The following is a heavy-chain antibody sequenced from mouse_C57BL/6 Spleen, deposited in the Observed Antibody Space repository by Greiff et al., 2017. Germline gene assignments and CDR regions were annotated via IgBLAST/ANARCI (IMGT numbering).Heavy chain of an antibody. CDR3: ASITTVVATPSYAMDY. CDR2: IYPRSGNT. Sequence: QVQLQQSGAELARPGASVKLSCKASGYTFTSYGISWVKQRTGQGLAWIGEIYPRSGNTSYNEKFKGKATLTADKSSSTAYMELRSLTSEDSAVYCCASITTVVATPSYAMDYWGQGTSVTVSS. CDR1: GYTFTSYG. J-gene: IGHJ4*01. V-gene: IGHV1-81*01. D-gene: IGHD1-1*01.